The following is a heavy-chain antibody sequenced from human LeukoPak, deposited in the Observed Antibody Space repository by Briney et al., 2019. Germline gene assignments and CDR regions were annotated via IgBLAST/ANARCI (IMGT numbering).Heavy chain of an antibody. CDR1: GFTFSSYW. V-gene: IGHV3-74*01. D-gene: IGHD1-26*01. Sequence: GGSLRLSCAASGFTFSSYWMHWVRQAPGKRLVWVSRISKDGSSTYYADSVKGRFTISRDNAKNTLYLQMNSLRAKDTAVYYCARDEVGVGATHDYWGQGTLVTVSS. CDR3: ARDEVGVGATHDY. CDR2: ISKDGSST. J-gene: IGHJ4*02.